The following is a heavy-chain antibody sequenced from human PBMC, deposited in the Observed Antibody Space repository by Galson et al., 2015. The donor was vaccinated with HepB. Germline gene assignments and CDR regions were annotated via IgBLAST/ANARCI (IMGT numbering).Heavy chain of an antibody. CDR1: GGTFSSYA. J-gene: IGHJ6*03. CDR2: IIPIFGTA. CDR3: AREGYCSSTSCYPGHYYYYMDV. D-gene: IGHD2-2*01. Sequence: SVKVSCKASGGTFSSYAISWVRQAPGQGLEWMGGIIPIFGTANYAQKFQGRVTITADESTSTAYMELSSLRSKDTAVYYCAREGYCSSTSCYPGHYYYYMDVWGKGTTVTVSS. V-gene: IGHV1-69*13.